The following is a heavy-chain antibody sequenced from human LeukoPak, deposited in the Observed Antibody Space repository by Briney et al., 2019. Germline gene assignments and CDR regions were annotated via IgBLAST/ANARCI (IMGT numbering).Heavy chain of an antibody. CDR2: ISSSSRTI. Sequence: GGSLRLSCAASGFTFSSYSMSWVRQAPGKGLEWLAYISSSSRTIYYADSVKGRFTNSRDNAKNSLYLQMNSLRDEDTAVYYCARDRVPQLTADYWGQGTLVTVSS. CDR3: ARDRVPQLTADY. V-gene: IGHV3-48*02. CDR1: GFTFSSYS. J-gene: IGHJ4*02. D-gene: IGHD7-27*01.